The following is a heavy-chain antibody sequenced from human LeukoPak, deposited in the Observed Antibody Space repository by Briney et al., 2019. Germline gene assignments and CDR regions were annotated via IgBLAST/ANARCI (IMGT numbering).Heavy chain of an antibody. Sequence: SETLSLTCAVYGGSFSGYYWSWIRQPPGKGLEWIGEINHSGSTNYNPSLKSRVTISVDTSKNQFSLKLSSVTAADTAVYYCARGRPSYSSRRYNWFDPLGPGNPGHRLL. V-gene: IGHV4-34*01. CDR1: GGSFSGYY. J-gene: IGHJ5*02. CDR3: ARGRPSYSSRRYNWFDP. D-gene: IGHD6-13*01. CDR2: INHSGST.